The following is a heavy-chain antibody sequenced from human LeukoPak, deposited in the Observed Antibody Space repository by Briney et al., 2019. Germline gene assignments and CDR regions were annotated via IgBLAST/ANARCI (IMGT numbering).Heavy chain of an antibody. CDR3: ARDKGYYDSSGYYYAGAFDI. CDR1: GFTFSSYG. CDR2: IRFDGSNK. V-gene: IGHV3-30*02. D-gene: IGHD3-22*01. Sequence: GGSLRLSCAASGFTFSSYGMHWVRQAPGKGLEWVAFIRFDGSNKYYADSVKGRFTISRDNSKNTLYLQMNSLRAEDTAVYYCARDKGYYDSSGYYYAGAFDIWGQGTMVTVSS. J-gene: IGHJ3*02.